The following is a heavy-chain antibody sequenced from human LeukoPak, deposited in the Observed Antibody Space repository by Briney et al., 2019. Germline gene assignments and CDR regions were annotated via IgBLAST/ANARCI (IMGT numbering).Heavy chain of an antibody. CDR2: IYHNGRT. CDR3: ARRAKGCCSSTSCLINTENWFDP. CDR1: GYSISSGYY. D-gene: IGHD2-2*01. V-gene: IGHV4-38-2*01. J-gene: IGHJ5*02. Sequence: SETLSLTCAVSGYSISSGYYWGWSRQPPGKGLEWIGRIYHNGRTYYNPPLKSRVTIAVETSKNQFSLKLSSVTAADTAVYYWARRAKGCCSSTSCLINTENWFDPWGQGTLVTVSS.